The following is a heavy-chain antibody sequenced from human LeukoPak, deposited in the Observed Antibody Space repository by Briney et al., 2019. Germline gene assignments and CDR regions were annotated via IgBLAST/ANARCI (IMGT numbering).Heavy chain of an antibody. J-gene: IGHJ5*02. CDR1: GGTFSSYA. CDR2: IIPIFGTA. Sequence: ASVKVSCKASGGTFSSYAISWVRQAPGQGLEWMGGIIPIFGTANYAQKFQGRVTITADESTSTAYMELSSLRSEDTAVYYCARGGSDIVFMLDPWGQGTLVTVSS. V-gene: IGHV1-69*13. CDR3: ARGGSDIVFMLDP. D-gene: IGHD2-15*01.